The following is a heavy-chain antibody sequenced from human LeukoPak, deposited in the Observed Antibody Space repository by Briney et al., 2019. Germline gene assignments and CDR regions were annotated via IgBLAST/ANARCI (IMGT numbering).Heavy chain of an antibody. CDR3: AKDVGGNHFDY. D-gene: IGHD2-15*01. CDR1: GFIFSTYA. V-gene: IGHV3-23*01. Sequence: PGGSLRLSCAASGFIFSTYAMSWVRQAPGKGLEWVSTISDSGANTHYADSVEGRLTVSRDNSKNTLYLQMNSLRAEDTAVYYCAKDVGGNHFDYWGQGTLVTVSS. CDR2: ISDSGANT. J-gene: IGHJ4*02.